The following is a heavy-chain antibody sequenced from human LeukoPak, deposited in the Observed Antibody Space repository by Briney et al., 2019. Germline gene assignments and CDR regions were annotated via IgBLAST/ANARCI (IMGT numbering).Heavy chain of an antibody. J-gene: IGHJ6*02. V-gene: IGHV4-59*01. CDR1: GGSISSYY. CDR3: ARAAAGTTPYYYYYGMDV. CDR2: IYYSGST. Sequence: SETLSLTCTVSGGSISSYYWSWIRQPPGKGLEWIGYIYYSGSTNYNPSLKSRVTISVDTSKNQFSLKLSSVTAADTAVYYCARAAAGTTPYYYYYGMDVWGQGTTVTVSS. D-gene: IGHD6-25*01.